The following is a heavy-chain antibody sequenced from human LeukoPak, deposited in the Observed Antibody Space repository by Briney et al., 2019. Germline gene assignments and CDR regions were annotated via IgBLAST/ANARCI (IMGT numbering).Heavy chain of an antibody. Sequence: PGGSLRLSCAASGFTSSSYAMSWVRQAPGKGLEWVSAISGSGGSTYYADSVKGRFTISRDNPKNTLYLQMNSLRAEDTAVYYCAKDKEIQLWFFDYWGQGTLVTVSS. CDR3: AKDKEIQLWFFDY. J-gene: IGHJ4*02. D-gene: IGHD5-18*01. CDR2: ISGSGGST. CDR1: GFTSSSYA. V-gene: IGHV3-23*01.